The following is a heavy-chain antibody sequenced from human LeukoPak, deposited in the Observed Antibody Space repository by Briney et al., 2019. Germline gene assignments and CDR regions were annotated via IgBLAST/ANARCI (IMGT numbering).Heavy chain of an antibody. J-gene: IGHJ4*02. D-gene: IGHD2-15*01. Sequence: GGSLKLSCAASGFTFSSYGMHWGRQAPGKGLEWVAVISYDGSNKYYADSVKGRFTISRDNSKNTLYLQMNSLRAEDTAVYYCAKDRLGYCSGGSCYLMYFDYWGQGTLVTVSS. V-gene: IGHV3-30*18. CDR3: AKDRLGYCSGGSCYLMYFDY. CDR2: ISYDGSNK. CDR1: GFTFSSYG.